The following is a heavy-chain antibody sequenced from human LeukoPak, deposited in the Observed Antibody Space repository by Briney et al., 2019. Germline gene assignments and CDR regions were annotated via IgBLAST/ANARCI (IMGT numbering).Heavy chain of an antibody. D-gene: IGHD3-3*01. CDR3: ARDFGFLPSDY. J-gene: IGHJ4*02. CDR2: ISYDGSNK. CDR1: GFTFSSYG. Sequence: GGSLRLSCAASGFTFSSYGMHWVRQAPGKGLEWVAVISYDGSNKYYADSVKGRFTISRDNSKNTLYLPMNSLRAEDTAVYYCARDFGFLPSDYWGQGTLVTVSS. V-gene: IGHV3-30*03.